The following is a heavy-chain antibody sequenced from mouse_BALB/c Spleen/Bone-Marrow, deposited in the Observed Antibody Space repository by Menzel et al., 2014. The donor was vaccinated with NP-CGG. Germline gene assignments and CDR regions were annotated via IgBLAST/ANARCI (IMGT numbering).Heavy chain of an antibody. D-gene: IGHD4-1*01. CDR3: ATGTFAY. Sequence: EVKLVESGGGLVQPGGSLKLSCAASGFTFSSYTVSWVRQTPEKRLEWVAYISNGGGSTYYPDTVKGRFTISRDNAKNTLYLQMSSLKSEDTAMYYCATGTFAYWGQGTLVTVSA. CDR1: GFTFSSYT. CDR2: ISNGGGST. J-gene: IGHJ3*01. V-gene: IGHV5-12-2*01.